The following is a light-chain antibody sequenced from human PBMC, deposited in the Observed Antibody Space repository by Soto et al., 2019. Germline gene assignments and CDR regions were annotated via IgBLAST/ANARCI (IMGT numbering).Light chain of an antibody. Sequence: QSALTQPASVSWSPGQSITISCTGTSSYVGSYNLVSWYQQHPGKAPKLMIYEGSKRPSGVSNRFSGSKSGNTASLTISGLQAEDEADYYCCSYAGSVVFGGGTKPTVL. CDR3: CSYAGSVV. CDR1: SSYVGSYNL. V-gene: IGLV2-23*01. J-gene: IGLJ2*01. CDR2: EGS.